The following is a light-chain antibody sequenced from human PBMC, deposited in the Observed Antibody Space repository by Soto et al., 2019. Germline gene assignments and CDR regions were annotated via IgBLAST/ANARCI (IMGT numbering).Light chain of an antibody. Sequence: EIVLTQSPATLSLSPGERATLSCRASQSASTYLAWYQQKPGQAPRLLIYGAFKRATGIPDRFSGSGSGTDFTLTISRMEPEDFAVYCCQQYGSSPRTFGQGTKVDIK. CDR3: QQYGSSPRT. V-gene: IGKV3-20*01. CDR1: QSASTY. J-gene: IGKJ1*01. CDR2: GAF.